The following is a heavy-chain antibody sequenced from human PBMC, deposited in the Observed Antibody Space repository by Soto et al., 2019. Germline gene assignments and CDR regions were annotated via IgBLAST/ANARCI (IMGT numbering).Heavy chain of an antibody. CDR1: GGSITNTDYY. CDR2: IYFTGST. V-gene: IGHV4-61*08. D-gene: IGHD2-15*01. J-gene: IGHJ5*02. CDR3: ARGGSWFDP. Sequence: PSETLSLTCSVSGGSITNTDYYWNWIRQSPGKGLEWIAYIYFTGSTNYNPSLKSRVTISIDTSTNQFSLKLTSVTAADTAVYYCARGGSWFDPWGQGTLVTVSS.